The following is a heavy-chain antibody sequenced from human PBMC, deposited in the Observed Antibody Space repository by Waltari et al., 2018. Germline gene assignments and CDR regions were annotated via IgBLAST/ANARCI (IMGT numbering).Heavy chain of an antibody. D-gene: IGHD2-21*02. V-gene: IGHV3-21*01. CDR2: ISSSSSYI. Sequence: EVQLVESGGGLVKPGGSLRLSCAASGFTFSSYSMNWVRQAPGKGLEWVSSISSSSSYIYYADSVKGRFTISRDNAKNSLYLQMNSLRAEDTAVYYCARVIVVVTAEVNFDYWGQGTLVTVSS. CDR3: ARVIVVVTAEVNFDY. CDR1: GFTFSSYS. J-gene: IGHJ4*02.